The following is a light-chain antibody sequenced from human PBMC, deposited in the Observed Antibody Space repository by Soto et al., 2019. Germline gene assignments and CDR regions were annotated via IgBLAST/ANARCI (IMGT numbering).Light chain of an antibody. J-gene: IGLJ2*01. CDR1: SSNIGAGYD. V-gene: IGLV1-40*01. CDR2: CNS. Sequence: QSVLTQPPSVSGAPGQRVTISCTGSSSNIGAGYDVHWYQQLPGTAPKLLIYCNSTRPSGVPDRFSGSKSGTSASLAITGLQAEDEADYYCQSYDSSLSGSRVFGGGTKVTVL. CDR3: QSYDSSLSGSRV.